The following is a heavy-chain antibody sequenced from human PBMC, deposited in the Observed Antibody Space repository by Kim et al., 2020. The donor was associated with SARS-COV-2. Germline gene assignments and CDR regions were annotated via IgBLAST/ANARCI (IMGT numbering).Heavy chain of an antibody. V-gene: IGHV3-66*01. CDR1: GIIVSSEY. CDR2: IYRDGNS. Sequence: GGSLRLSCAASGIIVSSEYMSWVRQTPGKGLEWVSVIYRDGNSYNADSVRGRFTMSRDNSKNIGYLQMNSLRAEDTAVYYCAREPQINGEGGWFDPWSQGTLVTVSS. CDR3: AREPQINGEGGWFDP. J-gene: IGHJ5*02.